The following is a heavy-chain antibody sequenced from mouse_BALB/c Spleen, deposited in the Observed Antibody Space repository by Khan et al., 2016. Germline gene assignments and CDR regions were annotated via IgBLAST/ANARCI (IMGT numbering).Heavy chain of an antibody. Sequence: QVQLKESGPGLVAPSQSLSITCTISGFSLTSYGIHWVSQPPGKGMEGLVVKWSDGSTTYNYAPKSRLSISTDNSKSHDFLKMNSLQTKDTAMYYCARAATSYAMDDWGQGTSVTVSS. CDR3: ARAATSYAMDD. CDR1: GFSLTSYG. CDR2: KWSDGST. J-gene: IGHJ4*01. V-gene: IGHV2-6-1*01.